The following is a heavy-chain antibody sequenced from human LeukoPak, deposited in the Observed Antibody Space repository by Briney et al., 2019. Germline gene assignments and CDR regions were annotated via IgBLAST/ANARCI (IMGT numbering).Heavy chain of an antibody. CDR3: ARWGLVAPGTYYYYYMDV. J-gene: IGHJ6*03. Sequence: ASVKVSCKASGYTFTNYGVNWVRQAPGQGLEWMGWINAYNGDTHYAQNLQGRLTMTTDTSTSMAFMELRSLRPDDTAVYFCARWGLVAPGTYYYYYMDVWGRGTTVTVSS. D-gene: IGHD2-2*01. CDR1: GYTFTNYG. CDR2: INAYNGDT. V-gene: IGHV1-18*01.